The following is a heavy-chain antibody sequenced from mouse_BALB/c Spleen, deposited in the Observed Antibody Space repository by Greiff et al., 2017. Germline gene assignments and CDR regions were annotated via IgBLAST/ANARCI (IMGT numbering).Heavy chain of an antibody. V-gene: IGHV5-6*01. CDR3: ATATSGY. CDR2: ISSGGSYT. Sequence: EVKVVESGGDLVKPGGSLKLSCAASGFTFSSYGMSWVRQTPDKRLEWVATISSGGSYTYYPDSVKGRFTISRDNAKNTLYLQMSSLKSEDTAMYYCATATSGYWGQGTTLTVSS. CDR1: GFTFSSYG. D-gene: IGHD1-2*01. J-gene: IGHJ2*01.